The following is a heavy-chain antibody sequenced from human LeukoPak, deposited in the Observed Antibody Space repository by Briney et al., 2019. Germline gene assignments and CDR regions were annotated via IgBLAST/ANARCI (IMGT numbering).Heavy chain of an antibody. D-gene: IGHD7-27*01. CDR3: AREWGSNYGMDV. CDR2: IYYSGNT. Sequence: SETLSLTCTVSGGSISSYYWSWIRQPPGKGLEWIGYIYYSGNTNYNPSLKSRVTISVDTSKNQFSLKLSSVTAADTAVYYCAREWGSNYGMDVWGQGTTVTVSS. J-gene: IGHJ6*02. V-gene: IGHV4-59*01. CDR1: GGSISSYY.